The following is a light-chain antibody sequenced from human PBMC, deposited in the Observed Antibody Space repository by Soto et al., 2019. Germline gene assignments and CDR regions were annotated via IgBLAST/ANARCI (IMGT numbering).Light chain of an antibody. CDR1: QSVGSN. J-gene: IGKJ1*01. CDR2: GAS. Sequence: EIVMTQSPATLSVSPGERATLSCRASQSVGSNLAWYQQKPGLAPRLLIYGASTRATGIPARFSGSGSGTEFTLTITSLLSEDSAMYFCQQYNNWPPDRTFGQGTKV. CDR3: QQYNNWPPDRT. V-gene: IGKV3-15*01.